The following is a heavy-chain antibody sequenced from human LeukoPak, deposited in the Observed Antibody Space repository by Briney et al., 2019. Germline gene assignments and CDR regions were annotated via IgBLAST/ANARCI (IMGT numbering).Heavy chain of an antibody. CDR2: IDKKDKGYATAT. CDR3: TRDSGTYNRFDP. V-gene: IGHV3-73*01. CDR1: GFTFSGSA. Sequence: PGGSLRLSCAASGFTFSGSAIHWVRQSSGKGLEWVGQIDKKDKGYATATAYAASVKGRFTISRDDSINTAYLQMKSLKTEDTALYCTRDSGTYNRFDPWGQGTLVTVSS. D-gene: IGHD1-26*01. J-gene: IGHJ5*02.